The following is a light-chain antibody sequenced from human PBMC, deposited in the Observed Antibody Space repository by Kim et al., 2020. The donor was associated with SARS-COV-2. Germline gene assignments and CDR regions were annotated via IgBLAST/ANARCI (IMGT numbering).Light chain of an antibody. J-gene: IGKJ1*01. Sequence: EIVLTQSPGTLSLSPGERATLSCRASQSVSTNYLAWYQQKPGQAPRLLIYGASTRATGIPDRFSGSGSGTDFTLTINRLEPEDFAVYYCQQYGSSPRTFGKGTKVDIK. CDR3: QQYGSSPRT. CDR1: QSVSTNY. V-gene: IGKV3-20*01. CDR2: GAS.